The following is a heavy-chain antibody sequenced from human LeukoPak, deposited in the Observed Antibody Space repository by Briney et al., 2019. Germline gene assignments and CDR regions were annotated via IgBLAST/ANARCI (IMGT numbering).Heavy chain of an antibody. V-gene: IGHV1-69*13. D-gene: IGHD1-26*01. CDR1: GGTFSSYA. CDR3: ARSHSGSYWDFDY. Sequence: ASVKVSCKASGGTFSSYAISWVRQAPGQGLEWMGGIIPIFGTANYAQKFQGRVTITADESTSTAYMELSSLRSEDTAVYYCARSHSGSYWDFDYWGQGTLVTVSS. J-gene: IGHJ4*02. CDR2: IIPIFGTA.